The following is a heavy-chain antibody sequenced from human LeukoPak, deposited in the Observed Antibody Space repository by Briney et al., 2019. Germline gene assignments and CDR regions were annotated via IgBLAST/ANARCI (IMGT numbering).Heavy chain of an antibody. V-gene: IGHV5-51*01. CDR1: GYSFTSYW. Sequence: PGESLKISCKGSGYSFTSYWIGWVRQMPGKGLEWMGIIYPGDSDTRYSPSFQGQVTISADKSISTAYLQWSSLKASDTAMYCCARHVRENQMATYWTPIDYWGQGTLVTVSS. D-gene: IGHD5-12*01. J-gene: IGHJ4*02. CDR3: ARHVRENQMATYWTPIDY. CDR2: IYPGDSDT.